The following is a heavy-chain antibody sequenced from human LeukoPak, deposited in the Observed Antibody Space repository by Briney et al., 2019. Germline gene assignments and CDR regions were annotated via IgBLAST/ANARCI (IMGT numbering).Heavy chain of an antibody. CDR2: IYYSGST. CDR1: GGSISSYY. CDR3: ARAGPLGYCSSTSCYGHPLFDY. J-gene: IGHJ4*02. V-gene: IGHV4-59*01. D-gene: IGHD2-2*01. Sequence: SQTLSLTCTVSGGSISSYYWSWIRQPPGKGLEWIGYIYYSGSTNYNPSLKSRVTISVDTSKNQFSLKLSSVTAADTAVYYCARAGPLGYCSSTSCYGHPLFDYWGQGTLVTVSS.